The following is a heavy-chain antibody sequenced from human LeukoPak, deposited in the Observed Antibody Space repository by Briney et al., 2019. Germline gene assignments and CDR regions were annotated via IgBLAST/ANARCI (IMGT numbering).Heavy chain of an antibody. CDR3: ARVRRGLNPNYYYYGMDV. Sequence: ASVKVSCKASGYTFTSYAMHWVRQAPGQRLEWMGWINAGNGNTKYSQKFQGRVTITRDTSASTAYMELSSLRSEDTAVYYCARVRRGLNPNYYYYGMDVWGQGTTVTVSS. CDR1: GYTFTSYA. J-gene: IGHJ6*02. D-gene: IGHD5-24*01. V-gene: IGHV1-3*01. CDR2: INAGNGNT.